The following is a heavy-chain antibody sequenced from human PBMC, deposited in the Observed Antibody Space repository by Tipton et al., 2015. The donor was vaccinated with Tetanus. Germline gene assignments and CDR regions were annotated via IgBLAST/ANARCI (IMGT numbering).Heavy chain of an antibody. CDR3: ARGRGYYPPPGYCQH. Sequence: QLVQSGAEVKKPGSSVKVSCKASGGTFSSYAISWVRQAPGRGLEWMGGIIPIFGTANYAQKFQGRVTITADKSTSTAYMELSSLRSEDPAVYYWARGRGYYPPPGYCQHWGQGTLVTASS. D-gene: IGHD3-22*01. CDR2: IIPIFGTA. V-gene: IGHV1-69*06. J-gene: IGHJ1*01. CDR1: GGTFSSYA.